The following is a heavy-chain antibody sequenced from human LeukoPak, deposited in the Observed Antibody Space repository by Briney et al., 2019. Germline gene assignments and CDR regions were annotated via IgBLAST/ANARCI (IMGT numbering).Heavy chain of an antibody. CDR2: IYYSGST. Sequence: PSQTLSLTCTVSGGSISSGGYDWSWIRQHPGKGLEWIGYIYYSGSTYYNPSLKSRVTISVDTSKNQFSLTLSSVTAADTAVYYCARGPLAYCGGDCYNNWFDPWGQGTLVTVSS. D-gene: IGHD2-21*02. CDR1: GGSISSGGYD. CDR3: ARGPLAYCGGDCYNNWFDP. J-gene: IGHJ5*02. V-gene: IGHV4-31*03.